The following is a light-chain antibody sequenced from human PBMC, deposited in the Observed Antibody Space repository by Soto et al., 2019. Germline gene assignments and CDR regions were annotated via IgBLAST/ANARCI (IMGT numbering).Light chain of an antibody. J-gene: IGLJ2*01. V-gene: IGLV1-40*01. Sequence: QAVVTQPPSVSGAPGQRVTISCTGSSSNIGAGYDVHWYQQLPGTAPKLLIYGISNRPSGVPDRFSGSKSGTSASLAITGLQAEDEADYYCQSYDSSLSGYVVFGGGTKLTVL. CDR2: GIS. CDR3: QSYDSSLSGYVV. CDR1: SSNIGAGYD.